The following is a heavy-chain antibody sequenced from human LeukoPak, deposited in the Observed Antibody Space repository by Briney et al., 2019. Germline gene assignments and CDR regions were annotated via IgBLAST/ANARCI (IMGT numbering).Heavy chain of an antibody. V-gene: IGHV1-2*02. J-gene: IGHJ4*02. CDR2: INPNSGGT. CDR3: AREGGFNYYDSSGSHY. Sequence: ASVKVSCKASGYTFTGYYMHWVRQAPGQGLEWMGWINPNSGGTKYAQKFQGRVTMTRDTSISTAYMELSRLRSDDTAVYYCAREGGFNYYDSSGSHYWGQGTLVTVSS. CDR1: GYTFTGYY. D-gene: IGHD3-22*01.